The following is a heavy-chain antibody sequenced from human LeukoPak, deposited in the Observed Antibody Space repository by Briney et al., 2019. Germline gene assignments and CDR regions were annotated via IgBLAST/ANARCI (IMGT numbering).Heavy chain of an antibody. D-gene: IGHD5-18*01. CDR1: GGSISSSSYY. CDR2: IYYSGST. J-gene: IGHJ3*02. CDR3: ARYTAMVAFHAHGFDI. V-gene: IGHV4-61*01. Sequence: SETLSLTCTVSGGSISSSSYYWSWIRQPPGKGLEWIGYIYYSGSTNYNPSLKSRVTISVDTSKNQFSLKMRSVTAADTAVYYCARYTAMVAFHAHGFDIWGQGTMVTVSS.